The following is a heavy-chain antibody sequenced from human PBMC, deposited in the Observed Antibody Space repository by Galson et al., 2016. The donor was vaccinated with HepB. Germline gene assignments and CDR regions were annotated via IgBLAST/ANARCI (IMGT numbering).Heavy chain of an antibody. D-gene: IGHD4-17*01. CDR1: GGSISNYY. CDR2: TYYSGYT. V-gene: IGHV4-59*01. J-gene: IGHJ4*02. Sequence: LTCTVSGGSISNYYWSWFRQPPGKGPEWIGQTYYSGYTNYSPSLKSRVTISLDSSQNQISLRVRSVTAADTAVYYCARALRGTTSFFEYWGQGVLVTVSS. CDR3: ARALRGTTSFFEY.